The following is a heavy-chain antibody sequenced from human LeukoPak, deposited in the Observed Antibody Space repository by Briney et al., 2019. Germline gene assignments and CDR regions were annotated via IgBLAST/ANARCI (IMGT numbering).Heavy chain of an antibody. CDR1: GFTFSSYA. V-gene: IGHV3-30-3*01. Sequence: GGSLRLSCAASGFTFSSYAMHWVRQAPGKGLEWVAVISYDGSNKYYADSVKGRFTVSRDNSKNTLYLQMNSLRAEDTAVYYCARDPLPFFDWLSLEGGFFDYWGQGTLVTVSS. J-gene: IGHJ4*02. CDR3: ARDPLPFFDWLSLEGGFFDY. CDR2: ISYDGSNK. D-gene: IGHD3-9*01.